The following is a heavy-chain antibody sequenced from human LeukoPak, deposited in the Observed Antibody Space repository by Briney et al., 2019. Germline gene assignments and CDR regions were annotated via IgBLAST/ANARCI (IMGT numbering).Heavy chain of an antibody. J-gene: IGHJ4*02. CDR3: TRLPRKYYYGSGSYSDS. D-gene: IGHD3-10*01. V-gene: IGHV3-9*01. CDR1: GFTFEDYA. Sequence: GGSLRLSCVASGFTFEDYAMSWVRQVPGKGLEWVSGISWNSGSIGYAASVKGRFSISRDNAKNSLFLQMNSLTLEDTAVYFCTRLPRKYYYGSGSYSDSWGQGTLVIVSS. CDR2: ISWNSGSI.